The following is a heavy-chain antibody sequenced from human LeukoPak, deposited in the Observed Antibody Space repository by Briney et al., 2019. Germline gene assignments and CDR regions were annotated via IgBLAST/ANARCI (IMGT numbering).Heavy chain of an antibody. J-gene: IGHJ4*02. Sequence: PGGSLRLSCAASGFTFGVYTIHWVRQAPGKGLEWVSSNSGGSTYYADSVKGRFTISRDNSKNTLYLQMNSLRAEDTAVYHCAKDLGSSGWYIDYWGQGTLVTVSS. CDR3: AKDLGSSGWYIDY. D-gene: IGHD6-19*01. CDR1: GFTFGVYT. CDR2: NSGGST. V-gene: IGHV3-23*01.